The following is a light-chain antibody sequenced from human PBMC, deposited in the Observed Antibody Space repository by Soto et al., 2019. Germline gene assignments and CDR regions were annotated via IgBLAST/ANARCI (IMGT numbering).Light chain of an antibody. J-gene: IGLJ2*01. Sequence: QSVLTQPASVSGSPGQSITISCTGTSSDVGSYNLVSWYQQLPGKAPILIIYEVNERASGISNRFSGSQSGNTASLTISGLQGEDEADYYCCSYAGSSIFVFCGGTNVTVL. CDR3: CSYAGSSIFV. V-gene: IGLV2-23*02. CDR2: EVN. CDR1: SSDVGSYNL.